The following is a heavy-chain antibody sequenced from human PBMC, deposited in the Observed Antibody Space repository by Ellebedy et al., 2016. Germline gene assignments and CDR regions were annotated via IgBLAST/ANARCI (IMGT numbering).Heavy chain of an antibody. J-gene: IGHJ3*02. D-gene: IGHD2-8*02. CDR3: ASPGYCTDIRCSTTFDI. CDR2: ISSSGTTK. Sequence: GGSLRLXCAASGFTFSDSYMTWIRQAPGKGLEWLAYISSSGTTKYYADSVKGRFTISRDNAKNSTSLQMNSLISEDTAVYYCASPGYCTDIRCSTTFDIWGQGTIVTVSS. V-gene: IGHV3-11*01. CDR1: GFTFSDSY.